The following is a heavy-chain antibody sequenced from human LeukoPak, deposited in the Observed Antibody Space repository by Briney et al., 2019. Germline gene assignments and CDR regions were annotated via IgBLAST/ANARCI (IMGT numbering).Heavy chain of an antibody. CDR2: INHSGST. CDR1: GGFFSGYY. D-gene: IGHD5-12*01. CDR3: ARGGGDSPYYFDY. J-gene: IGHJ4*02. Sequence: SETLSLTCAVYGGFFSGYYWSWIRQPPGKGLEWIGEINHSGSTNYNPSLKSRVTISVDTSKNQFSLKLSSVTAADTAVYYCARGGGDSPYYFDYWGQGTLVTVSS. V-gene: IGHV4-34*01.